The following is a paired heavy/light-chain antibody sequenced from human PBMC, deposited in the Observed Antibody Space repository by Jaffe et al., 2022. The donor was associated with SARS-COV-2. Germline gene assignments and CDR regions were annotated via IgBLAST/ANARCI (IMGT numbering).Light chain of an antibody. Sequence: DVVMTQSPLSLPVTLGQPASISCRSSQSLIFSDGRTYLNWFQQRPGQSPRRLIYKVSNRDSGVPDRFSGSGSGTDFTLKINRVEAEDVGVYYCMQGTYWPGTFGQGTKVEIK. V-gene: IGKV2-30*01. CDR1: QSLIFSDGRTY. CDR3: MQGTYWPGT. J-gene: IGKJ1*01. CDR2: KVS.
Heavy chain of an antibody. CDR2: IYYTGST. CDR1: GGSISPNY. CDR3: AGTDGNTRLNFDF. V-gene: IGHV4-59*01. J-gene: IGHJ4*02. Sequence: QVLLQESGPGPVKPSETLSLTCSVSGGSISPNYWSWVRQPPGKGLEWIGYIYYTGSTNYNPSLKSRVTISLDTSKNQFSLKMNSVTAADTAVYYCAGTDGNTRLNFDFWGQGTLVTVSS. D-gene: IGHD3-3*01.